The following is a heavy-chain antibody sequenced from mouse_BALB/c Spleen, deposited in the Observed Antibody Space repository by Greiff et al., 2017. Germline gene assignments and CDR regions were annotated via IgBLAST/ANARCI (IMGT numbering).Heavy chain of an antibody. CDR1: GFTFSNYW. Sequence: DVKLVESGGGLVQPGGSMKLSCVASGFTFSNYWMNWVRQSPEKGLEWVAEIRLKSNNYATHYAESVKGRFTISRDDSKSSVYLQMNNLRAEDTGIYYCTRLYYGYGYYYAMDYWGQGTSVTVSS. D-gene: IGHD2-2*01. CDR3: TRLYYGYGYYYAMDY. CDR2: IRLKSNNYAT. V-gene: IGHV6-6*02. J-gene: IGHJ4*01.